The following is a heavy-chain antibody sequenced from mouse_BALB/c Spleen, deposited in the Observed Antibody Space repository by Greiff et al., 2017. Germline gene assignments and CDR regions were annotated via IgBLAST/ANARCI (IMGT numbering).Heavy chain of an antibody. CDR2: ISSGVST. CDR3: ARWVLYFDY. V-gene: IGHV5-6-5*01. Sequence: EVMLVESGGGLVKPGGSLKLSCAASGFTFSSYAMSWVRQTPKKRLEWVASISSGVSTYYPDSVKGRFTISRDNARNILYLQMSSLRSEDTAMYYCARWVLYFDYWGQGTTLTVSS. CDR1: GFTFSSYA. J-gene: IGHJ2*01.